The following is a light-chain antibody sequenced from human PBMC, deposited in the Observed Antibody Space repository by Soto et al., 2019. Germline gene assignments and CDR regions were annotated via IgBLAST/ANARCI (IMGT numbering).Light chain of an antibody. CDR1: QSVSSN. V-gene: IGKV3-15*01. J-gene: IGKJ1*01. Sequence: EIVMTQSPATLSVSPGESATLSCRASQSVSSNLAWYQQKPGQAPRLLIYGASTRATGIPARFSGSGSGTEFSLTISRLQSEDFAVYYCQQYNNWPRTFGQGTMVEIK. CDR2: GAS. CDR3: QQYNNWPRT.